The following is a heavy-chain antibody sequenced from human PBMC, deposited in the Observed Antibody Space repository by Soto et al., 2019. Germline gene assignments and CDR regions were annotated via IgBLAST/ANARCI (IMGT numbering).Heavy chain of an antibody. V-gene: IGHV3-74*01. D-gene: IGHD7-27*01. J-gene: IGHJ6*03. CDR3: ARSEVVTGEYSYYYMDV. CDR2: INSDGSST. CDR1: GFTFSSYW. Sequence: GGSLRLSCAASGFTFSSYWMHWVRQAPGKGLVWGSRINSDGSSTSYADSVKGRFTIFRDNAKNTLYLQMNSLRSEDTAVYYCARSEVVTGEYSYYYMDVWGKGTTVTVSS.